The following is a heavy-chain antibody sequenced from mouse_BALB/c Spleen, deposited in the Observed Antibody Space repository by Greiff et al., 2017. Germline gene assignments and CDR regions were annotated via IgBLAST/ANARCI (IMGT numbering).Heavy chain of an antibody. CDR3: ARGTYYGNWYFDV. D-gene: IGHD2-10*01. CDR2: INSNGGST. Sequence: EVQLVESGGGLVQPGGSLKLSCAASGFTFSSYGMSWVRQTPDKRLELVATINSNGGSTYYPDSVKGRFTISRDNAKNTLYLQMSSLKSEDTAMYYCARGTYYGNWYFDVWGAGTTVTVSS. V-gene: IGHV5-6-3*01. J-gene: IGHJ1*01. CDR1: GFTFSSYG.